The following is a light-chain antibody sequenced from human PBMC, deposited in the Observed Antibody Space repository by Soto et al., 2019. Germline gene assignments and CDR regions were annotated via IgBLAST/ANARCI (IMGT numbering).Light chain of an antibody. CDR3: SSYTSSSTLYV. CDR1: SSDVGGYNY. CDR2: DVS. Sequence: QSVLTQPASVSGSPGQSITISCTGTSSDVGGYNYVYWYQQHPGKAPKLMIYDVSNRPSGVSNRFSGSKSGNTASLTISGLQAEEEADYYCSSYTSSSTLYVFGTGTRSPS. V-gene: IGLV2-14*01. J-gene: IGLJ1*01.